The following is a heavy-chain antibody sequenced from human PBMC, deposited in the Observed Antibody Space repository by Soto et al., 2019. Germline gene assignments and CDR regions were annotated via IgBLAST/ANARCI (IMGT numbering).Heavy chain of an antibody. CDR3: ARGVSAGVDY. Sequence: QVQQVESGAEVREPGASVKVSGEASGYSVTSLDINWVRETAGQGLEWMGWMEPSTGRTGYAQKFQGRVTMTRDTSINTAYMELTTLTSDDTAFYYCARGVSAGVDYWGQGTLVIVSS. CDR1: GYSVTSLD. J-gene: IGHJ4*02. D-gene: IGHD1-26*01. CDR2: MEPSTGRT. V-gene: IGHV1-8*01.